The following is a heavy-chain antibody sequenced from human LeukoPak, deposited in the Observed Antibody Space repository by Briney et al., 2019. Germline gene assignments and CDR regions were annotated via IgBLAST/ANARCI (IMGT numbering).Heavy chain of an antibody. CDR3: ARGQLYGDCDPTGDY. CDR2: MNPNSGNT. J-gene: IGHJ4*02. CDR1: GYTFTSYD. Sequence: ASVKVSCKASGYTFTSYDINWVLQATGQGLEWMGWMNPNSGNTGYAQKFQGRVTMTRNTSISTAYMELSSLRSEDTAVYYCARGQLYGDCDPTGDYWGQGTLVTVSS. D-gene: IGHD4-17*01. V-gene: IGHV1-8*01.